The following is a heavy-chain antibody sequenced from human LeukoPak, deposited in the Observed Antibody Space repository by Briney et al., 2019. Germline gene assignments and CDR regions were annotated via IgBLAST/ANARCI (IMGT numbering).Heavy chain of an antibody. V-gene: IGHV3-30*02. CDR1: GFTFSGYG. J-gene: IGHJ4*02. D-gene: IGHD6-13*01. CDR3: ARDFVHSSSWYPPPLDY. CDR2: IRYDGTNE. Sequence: GGSLRLSCVGSGFTFSGYGMNWVRQAPGKGLEWVAFIRYDGTNEYYADSVKGRFTISRDNSKNSLYLQMNSLRAEDTAVYYCARDFVHSSSWYPPPLDYWGQGTLVTVSS.